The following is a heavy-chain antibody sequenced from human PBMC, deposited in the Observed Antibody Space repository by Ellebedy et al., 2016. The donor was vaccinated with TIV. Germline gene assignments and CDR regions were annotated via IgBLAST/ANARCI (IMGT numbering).Heavy chain of an antibody. V-gene: IGHV4-59*01. J-gene: IGHJ4*02. CDR1: GGSIRSYY. D-gene: IGHD2-2*01. CDR3: ARTFTERLGGLSTHWVLDF. Sequence: SETLSLTCTVSGGSIRSYYWSWVRQPPGKGLEWIGYISSTGSTNYSPSLKGRVTILMDTSKNQFSLILKSVTAADTAVYYCARTFTERLGGLSTHWVLDFWGQGSLVTASS. CDR2: ISSTGST.